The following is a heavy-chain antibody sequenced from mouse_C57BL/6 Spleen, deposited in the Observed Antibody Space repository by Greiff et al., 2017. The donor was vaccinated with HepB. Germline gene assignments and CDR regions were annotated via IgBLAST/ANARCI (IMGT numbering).Heavy chain of an antibody. CDR3: ARDTTVHFDY. Sequence: EVQLVESGGDLVKPGGSLKLSCAASGFTFSSYGMSWVRQTPDKRLEWVATISSGGSYTYYPDSVKGRFTISRDNAKDTLYLQMSSLKSEDTAMYYCARDTTVHFDYWGQGTTLTVSS. CDR2: ISSGGSYT. CDR1: GFTFSSYG. J-gene: IGHJ2*01. D-gene: IGHD1-1*01. V-gene: IGHV5-6*01.